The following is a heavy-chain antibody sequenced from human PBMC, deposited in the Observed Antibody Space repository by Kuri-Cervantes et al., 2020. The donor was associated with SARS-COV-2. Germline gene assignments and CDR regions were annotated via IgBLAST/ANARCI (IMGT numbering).Heavy chain of an antibody. CDR3: AIRRDYDILTGYLDDYNGMDV. J-gene: IGHJ6*02. V-gene: IGHV4-59*01. CDR1: GGSISRYY. Sequence: GSLRLSCTVSGGSISRYYWSSIRQPPGKGLEWIGYIYYSGSTNYNPSLKSRVTISVDTSKNQFSLKLSSVTAADTAVYYCAIRRDYDILTGYLDDYNGMDVWGQGTTVTVSS. D-gene: IGHD3-9*01. CDR2: IYYSGST.